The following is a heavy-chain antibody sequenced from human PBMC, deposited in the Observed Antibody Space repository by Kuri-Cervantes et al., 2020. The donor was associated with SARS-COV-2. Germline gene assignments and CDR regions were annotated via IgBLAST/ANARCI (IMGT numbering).Heavy chain of an antibody. D-gene: IGHD1-20*01. Sequence: GESLKISCAASGFTFSSYSMNWVRQAPGKGLEWVSSISSSSSYIYYADSVKGRFTISRDNAKNSPYLQMNSLRAEDTAVYYCARGNNWNVYDPTYFDYWGQGTLVTVSS. CDR3: ARGNNWNVYDPTYFDY. CDR2: ISSSSSYI. CDR1: GFTFSSYS. J-gene: IGHJ4*02. V-gene: IGHV3-21*01.